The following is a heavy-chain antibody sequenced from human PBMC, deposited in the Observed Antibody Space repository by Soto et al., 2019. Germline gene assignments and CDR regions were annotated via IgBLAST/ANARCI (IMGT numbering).Heavy chain of an antibody. CDR1: GFTFRSYA. J-gene: IGHJ4*02. D-gene: IGHD2-8*01. CDR3: ARRTNGYFGY. V-gene: IGHV3-23*03. Sequence: GGSLRLSCAASGFTFRSYAMSWVRQAPGKVLECISVILSDYNTYYAGSVRGRFTISRDNSKNTLYLEMNSLRAEDTAVYYCARRTNGYFGYWGQGALVTVSS. CDR2: ILSDYNT.